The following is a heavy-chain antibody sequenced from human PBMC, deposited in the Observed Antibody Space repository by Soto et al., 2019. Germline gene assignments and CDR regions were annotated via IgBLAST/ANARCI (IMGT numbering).Heavy chain of an antibody. J-gene: IGHJ4*02. CDR2: ISGSGGST. Sequence: GGSLRLSCAASGFTFSSYAMSWVRQAPGKGLEWVSAISGSGGSTYYADSVKGRFTISRDNSKNTLYLQMNSLRAEDTAVYYCAKDIYSSSWIHPLSANDYWGQGTMVTV. CDR1: GFTFSSYA. D-gene: IGHD6-13*01. CDR3: AKDIYSSSWIHPLSANDY. V-gene: IGHV3-23*01.